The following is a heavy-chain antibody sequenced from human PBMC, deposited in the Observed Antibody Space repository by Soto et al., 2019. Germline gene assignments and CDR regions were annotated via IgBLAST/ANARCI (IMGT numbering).Heavy chain of an antibody. D-gene: IGHD5-12*01. V-gene: IGHV4-31*03. CDR2: IYYSGST. J-gene: IGHJ4*02. CDR3: ARGGYRGYSVY. Sequence: QVQLQESGPGLVKPSQTLSLTCTVSGGSISSGGYYWSWIRQHPGKGLEWIGYIYYSGSTYYNPSRKSRVTLSVDTSKNQFSLKLSSVTAADTAVYYCARGGYRGYSVYWGQGTLVTVSS. CDR1: GGSISSGGYY.